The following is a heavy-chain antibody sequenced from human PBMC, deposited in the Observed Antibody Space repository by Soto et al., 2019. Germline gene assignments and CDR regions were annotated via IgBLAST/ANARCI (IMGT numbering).Heavy chain of an antibody. CDR3: ARLCSGSYKGRVWFDP. CDR2: IYPGDSDT. D-gene: IGHD3-10*02. V-gene: IGHV5-51*01. J-gene: IGHJ5*02. Sequence: HGESLKISCKGSGYSFTSYWIGWVRQMPGKGLEWMGIIYPGDSDTRYSPSFQGQVTISADKSISTAYLQWSSLKASDTAMYYCARLCSGSYKGRVWFDPWGQGTLVTVSS. CDR1: GYSFTSYW.